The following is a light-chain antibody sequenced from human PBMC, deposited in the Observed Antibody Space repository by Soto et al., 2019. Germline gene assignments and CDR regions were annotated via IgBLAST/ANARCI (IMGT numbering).Light chain of an antibody. CDR2: DAS. V-gene: IGKV3-11*01. J-gene: IGKJ3*01. CDR3: QRRSNSPPLFT. CDR1: QSVSSY. Sequence: EIVLTQSPATLSLSPGERATLSCRASQSVSSYLAWYQQKPGQAPRLLIYDASNRATDIPARFSGSRSGTNFTLTISSLEPEDFGVYYCQRRSNSPPLFTFGPGTKADI.